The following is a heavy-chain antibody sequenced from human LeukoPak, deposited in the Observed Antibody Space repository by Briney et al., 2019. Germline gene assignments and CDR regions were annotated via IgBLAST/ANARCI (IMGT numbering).Heavy chain of an antibody. CDR1: GYTFTGYY. CDR3: AREGYCTNGVCPRRPLNEDY. D-gene: IGHD2-8*01. Sequence: ASVKVSCKASGYTFTGYYMHWVRQAPGQGLEWMGWINPNSGGTNYAQKFQGRVTMTRDTSISTAYMELSRLRSDDTAVYYCAREGYCTNGVCPRRPLNEDYWGQGTLVTVSS. CDR2: INPNSGGT. V-gene: IGHV1-2*02. J-gene: IGHJ4*02.